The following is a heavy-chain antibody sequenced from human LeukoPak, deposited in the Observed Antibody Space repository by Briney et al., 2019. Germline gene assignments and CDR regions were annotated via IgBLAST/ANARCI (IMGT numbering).Heavy chain of an antibody. V-gene: IGHV4-59*01. J-gene: IGHJ4*02. CDR1: GDSISSYY. CDR2: IYYSGST. CDR3: ARDRSGSYSSFDY. Sequence: SETLSLTCTVSGDSISSYYWSWIRQPPGKRLEWIGYIYYSGSTNYNPSLKSRVTISVDTSKNQFSLKLSSVTAADTAAYYCARDRSGSYSSFDYWGQGTLVTVSS. D-gene: IGHD1-26*01.